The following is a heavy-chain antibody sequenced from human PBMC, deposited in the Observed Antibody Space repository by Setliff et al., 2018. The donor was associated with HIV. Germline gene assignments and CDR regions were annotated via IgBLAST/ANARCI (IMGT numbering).Heavy chain of an antibody. CDR1: GGSFSAYY. V-gene: IGHV4-34*01. CDR2: INHSGST. D-gene: IGHD6-13*01. Sequence: SETLSLTCAVYGGSFSAYYWSWTRQPPGKGLEWIGEINHSGSTYSDSTNYNPSLKSRVTISLDTSKNQFSLKLRSVTAADAAVYYCASRYSSLGHFQHWGQGTLVTVS. J-gene: IGHJ1*01. CDR3: ASRYSSLGHFQH.